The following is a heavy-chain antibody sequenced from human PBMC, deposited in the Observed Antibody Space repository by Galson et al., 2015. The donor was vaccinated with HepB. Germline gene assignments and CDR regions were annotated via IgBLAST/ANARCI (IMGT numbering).Heavy chain of an antibody. J-gene: IGHJ3*02. CDR3: ARGYVWGSYRPAFDI. CDR2: ISYDGSNK. CDR1: GFTFSSYA. D-gene: IGHD3-16*02. Sequence: SLRLSCAASGFTFSSYAMHWVRQAPGKGLEWVAVISYDGSNKYYADSVKGRFTISRDNSKNTLYLQMNSLRAEDTAVYYCARGYVWGSYRPAFDIWGQGTMVTVSS. V-gene: IGHV3-30-3*01.